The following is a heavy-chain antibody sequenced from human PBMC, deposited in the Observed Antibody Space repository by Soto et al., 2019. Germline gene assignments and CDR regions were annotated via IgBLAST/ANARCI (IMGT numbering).Heavy chain of an antibody. CDR1: GFNFSSYW. V-gene: IGHV3-7*03. Sequence: GGSLRLSCAASGFNFSSYWMSWVRQAPGKGLEWVAYIKQDGSEKYYVDSVKGRFTISRDNAKNSLYLQMNSLRAEDTAVYYCARGRMGRKGAFDIWGQGTMVTVAS. CDR2: IKQDGSEK. J-gene: IGHJ3*02. D-gene: IGHD3-10*01. CDR3: ARGRMGRKGAFDI.